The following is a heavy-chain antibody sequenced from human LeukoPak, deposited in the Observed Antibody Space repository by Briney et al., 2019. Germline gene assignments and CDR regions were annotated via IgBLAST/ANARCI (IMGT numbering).Heavy chain of an antibody. D-gene: IGHD3-22*01. Sequence: SVKVSCKASGGTFSSYAISWVRQAPGQGLEWMGGIIPIFGTANYAQKFQGRVTITAGKSTSTAYMELSSLRSEDTAVYYCARGLLTMIVVPNAFDIWGQGTMVTVSS. V-gene: IGHV1-69*06. CDR3: ARGLLTMIVVPNAFDI. J-gene: IGHJ3*02. CDR1: GGTFSSYA. CDR2: IIPIFGTA.